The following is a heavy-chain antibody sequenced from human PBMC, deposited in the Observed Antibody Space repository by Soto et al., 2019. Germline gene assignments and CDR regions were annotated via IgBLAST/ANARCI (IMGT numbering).Heavy chain of an antibody. CDR3: ARAVGPYDY. Sequence: QVQLVESGGGVVQPGGSLRLSCAASGFTFSTYGIHWVRQAPGKGLEWVAVIWYDGSEKYYADSVKGRFTISRDNSKNTLYLQMNRLRAEDTAVYYCARAVGPYDYWGQGTLVTVSS. CDR2: IWYDGSEK. D-gene: IGHD1-26*01. CDR1: GFTFSTYG. V-gene: IGHV3-33*01. J-gene: IGHJ4*02.